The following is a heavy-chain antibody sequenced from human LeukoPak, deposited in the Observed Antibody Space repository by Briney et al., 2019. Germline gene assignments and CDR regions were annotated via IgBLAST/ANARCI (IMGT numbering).Heavy chain of an antibody. V-gene: IGHV3-74*01. CDR2: SNSDGSST. Sequence: GGSLRLSCADSGFIFSSYRIHWVRQAPGKGLVWVSRSNSDGSSTTYADSVKGRFTISRDNAKKTLDLQMNSLRPEDTAVYYRARGPDVVAVPAAIQNYYYYMDVWGKGTTVTVSS. CDR1: GFIFSSYR. J-gene: IGHJ6*03. D-gene: IGHD2-2*01. CDR3: ARGPDVVAVPAAIQNYYYYMDV.